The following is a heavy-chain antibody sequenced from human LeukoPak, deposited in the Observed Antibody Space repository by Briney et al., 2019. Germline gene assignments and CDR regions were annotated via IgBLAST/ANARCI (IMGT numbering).Heavy chain of an antibody. J-gene: IGHJ4*02. CDR1: GFTVSSNY. CDR3: ARGTGYRSGWYPLRY. CDR2: IYSGGST. Sequence: PGGSLRLSCAASGFTVSSNYMSWVRQAPGKGLEWVSVIYSGGSTYYADSVKGRFTISRHNSKNTLYLQMNSLRAEDTAVYYCARGTGYRSGWYPLRYWGQGTLVTVSS. D-gene: IGHD6-19*01. V-gene: IGHV3-53*04.